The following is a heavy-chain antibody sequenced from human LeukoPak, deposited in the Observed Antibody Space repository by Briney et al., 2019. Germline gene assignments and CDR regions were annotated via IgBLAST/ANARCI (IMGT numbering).Heavy chain of an antibody. CDR3: AREATIAAAGTHYYYYGMDV. J-gene: IGHJ6*02. CDR1: GGSISSYY. CDR2: IYTSGST. D-gene: IGHD6-13*01. Sequence: SETLSLTCTVSGGSISSYYWSWIRQPAGKGLEWIGRIYTSGSTNYNPSLKSRVTMSVDTSKNQFSLKLSSVTAADTAVYYCAREATIAAAGTHYYYYGMDVWGQGTTVTVSS. V-gene: IGHV4-4*07.